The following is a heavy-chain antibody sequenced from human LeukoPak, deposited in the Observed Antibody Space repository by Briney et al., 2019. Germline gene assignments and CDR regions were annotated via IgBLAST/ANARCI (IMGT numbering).Heavy chain of an antibody. CDR2: IYYSGST. CDR3: ARGPPTAGYCSGGSCYVFDY. Sequence: SQTLSLTCTVSSGSISSDGYLWSWIRQHPGEGLEWIGYIYYSGSTDYNPSLQSRVTMSVDPSANQFSLKLTSVTAADTAVYYCARGPPTAGYCSGGSCYVFDYWGQGSLVTVSS. CDR1: SGSISSDGYL. V-gene: IGHV4-31*03. D-gene: IGHD2-15*01. J-gene: IGHJ4*02.